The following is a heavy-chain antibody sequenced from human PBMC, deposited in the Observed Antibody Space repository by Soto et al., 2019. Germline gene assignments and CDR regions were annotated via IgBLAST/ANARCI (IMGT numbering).Heavy chain of an antibody. CDR2: IKSKTDGGTT. V-gene: IGHV3-15*01. CDR3: TTGHRSYYYYGMDV. CDR1: GFTFSNAW. Sequence: GGSLRLSXAASGFTFSNAWMSWVRQAPGKGLEWVGRIKSKTDGGTTDYAAPVKGRFTISRDDSKNTLYLQMNSLKTEDTAVYYCTTGHRSYYYYGMDVWGQGTTVTVSS. J-gene: IGHJ6*02.